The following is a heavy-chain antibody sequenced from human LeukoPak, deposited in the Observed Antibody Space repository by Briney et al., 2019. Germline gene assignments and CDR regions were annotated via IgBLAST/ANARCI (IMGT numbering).Heavy chain of an antibody. CDR1: GFTFSDYY. J-gene: IGHJ4*02. CDR3: AGGPATDFWSGYSKDY. Sequence: PGGSLRLSCAAYGFTFSDYYISSIRQARGKGLGWVSYISSSGSTIYYADAVKGRFTISRDNAKNSLYLQMNSLRAEDTAVYYCAGGPATDFWSGYSKDYWGQGTLVTVSS. V-gene: IGHV3-11*04. D-gene: IGHD3-3*01. CDR2: ISSSGSTI.